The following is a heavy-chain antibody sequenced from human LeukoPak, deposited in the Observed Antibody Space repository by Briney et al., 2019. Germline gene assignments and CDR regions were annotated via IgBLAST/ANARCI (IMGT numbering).Heavy chain of an antibody. CDR1: GFTISSYW. Sequence: AGGSLRLSCAASGFTISSYWMSWVRQAPGKGLVWVSNIKQDGSDKNYVDSVKGRFTISRDNAKNSLYLQLNSLRAEDTAVYYCARLYYQEKNAYRWMDVWGQGATVTVSS. CDR2: IKQDGSDK. CDR3: ARLYYQEKNAYRWMDV. V-gene: IGHV3-7*01. D-gene: IGHD3-16*01. J-gene: IGHJ6*02.